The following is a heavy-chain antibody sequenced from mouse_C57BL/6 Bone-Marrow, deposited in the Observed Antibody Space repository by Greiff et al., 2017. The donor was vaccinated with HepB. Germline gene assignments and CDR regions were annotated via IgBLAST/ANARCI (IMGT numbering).Heavy chain of an antibody. Sequence: QVQLQQPGAELVKPGASVKLSCKASGYTFTSYWMHWVKQRPGQGLEWIGMIHPNSGSTNYNEKFKSKATLTVDKSSSTAYMQLSSLTSEDSAVYYCARSGAYYSNYLAWFAYWGQGTLVTVSA. CDR3: ARSGAYYSNYLAWFAY. CDR1: GYTFTSYW. D-gene: IGHD2-5*01. CDR2: IHPNSGST. J-gene: IGHJ3*01. V-gene: IGHV1-64*01.